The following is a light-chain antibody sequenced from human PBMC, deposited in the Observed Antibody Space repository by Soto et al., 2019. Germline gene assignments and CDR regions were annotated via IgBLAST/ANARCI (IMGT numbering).Light chain of an antibody. V-gene: IGKV1-39*01. CDR1: QSIRSY. Sequence: IQMTQSPSSLSASVGDRVTITCRASQSIRSYLNWYQQKPGKAPKLLIYAASSLQSGVPSRFSGSGSGTDFTLTISSLQPEDFATYYCQQSYSTPPITFGGGTKVDIK. CDR2: AAS. J-gene: IGKJ4*01. CDR3: QQSYSTPPIT.